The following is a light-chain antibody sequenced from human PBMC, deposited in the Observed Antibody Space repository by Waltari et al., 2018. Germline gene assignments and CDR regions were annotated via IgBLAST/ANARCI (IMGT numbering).Light chain of an antibody. CDR2: DVS. J-gene: IGKJ1*01. CDR3: QQYDRYSAWT. CDR1: QRVTRY. V-gene: IGKV1-5*01. Sequence: DIQMTQSPSTLPPSVGDPVTITCRASQRVTRYLAWYQQKTGKAPKVLIWDVSSLERGVPSRFSGSGSGTEFTLTISSLQPDDFATYYCQQYDRYSAWTFGQGTKVEIK.